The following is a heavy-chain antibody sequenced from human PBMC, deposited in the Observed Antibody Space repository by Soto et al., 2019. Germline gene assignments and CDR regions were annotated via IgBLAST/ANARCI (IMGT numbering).Heavy chain of an antibody. CDR3: ARDLGHNSRGGAYFDY. J-gene: IGHJ4*02. V-gene: IGHV3-33*01. D-gene: IGHD3-22*01. CDR2: IWYDGSQR. Sequence: QVQMVESGGGVVQPGRSLRLSCAASGFPFSSYGFHWVRQAPGKGLEWVAVIWYDGSQRYYADSVKGRFMISRDDSKNRLYLRINCLGSEDTAVYYCARDLGHNSRGGAYFDYWGQGPLVTVSS. CDR1: GFPFSSYG.